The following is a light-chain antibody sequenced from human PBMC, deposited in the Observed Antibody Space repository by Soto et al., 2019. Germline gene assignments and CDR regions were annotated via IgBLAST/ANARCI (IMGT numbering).Light chain of an antibody. V-gene: IGLV1-40*01. CDR1: SSNIGAGYD. Sequence: QSVLTQPPSVSGAPGQTVTISCTGSSSNIGAGYDVHWYQQLPGTAPKLLIYGNSNRPSGVPDRFSGSKSGTSASLAITGLQAEDEAEYYCQSYDSSLSGFYVFGTGTKLTVL. CDR2: GNS. J-gene: IGLJ1*01. CDR3: QSYDSSLSGFYV.